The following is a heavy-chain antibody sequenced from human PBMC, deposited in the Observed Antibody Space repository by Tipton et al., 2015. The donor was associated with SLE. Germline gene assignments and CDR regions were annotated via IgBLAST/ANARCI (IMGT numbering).Heavy chain of an antibody. Sequence: TLSLTCTVSDGSIRSTNYYWGWIRQPPGKGLEWIGSIFYTGSTYYNPSLKSQVSFSIDTSKHQFSLKLNSVTAADTVVYYCARRHYSGPFDSWGQGTLVTVSS. J-gene: IGHJ4*02. CDR3: ARRHYSGPFDS. CDR1: DGSIRSTNYY. CDR2: IFYTGST. D-gene: IGHD5-12*01. V-gene: IGHV4-39*07.